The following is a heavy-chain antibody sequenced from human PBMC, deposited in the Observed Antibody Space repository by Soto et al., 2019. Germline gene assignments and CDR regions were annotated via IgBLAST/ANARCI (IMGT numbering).Heavy chain of an antibody. V-gene: IGHV4-4*07. D-gene: IGHD3-16*01. CDR1: GGSISKFY. CDR2: VYATGTT. CDR3: VRDGSKSLRDWFDP. Sequence: SETLSLTCNVSGGSISKFYWAWIRKTAGNGLEWMGRVYATGTTDYNPSLRSRVAMSVDISERTFSLRLRSVTGADSGVYYCVRDGSKSLRDWFDPWGQGILVPVSS. J-gene: IGHJ5*02.